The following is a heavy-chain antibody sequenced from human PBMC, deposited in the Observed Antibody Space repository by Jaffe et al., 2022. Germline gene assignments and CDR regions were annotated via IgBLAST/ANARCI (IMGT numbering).Heavy chain of an antibody. J-gene: IGHJ3*02. CDR1: GFTVSSNY. Sequence: EVQLVESGGGLVQPGGSLRLSCAASGFTVSSNYMSWVRQAPGKGLEWVSVIYSGGSTYYADSVKGRFTISRDNSKNTLYLQMNSLRAEDTAVYYCARDSVVTKKNAFDIWGQGTMVTVSS. D-gene: IGHD2-15*01. V-gene: IGHV3-66*02. CDR3: ARDSVVTKKNAFDI. CDR2: IYSGGST.